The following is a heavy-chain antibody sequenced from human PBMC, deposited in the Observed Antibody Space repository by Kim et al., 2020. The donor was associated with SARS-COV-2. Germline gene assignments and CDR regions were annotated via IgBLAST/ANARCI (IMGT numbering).Heavy chain of an antibody. J-gene: IGHJ4*02. D-gene: IGHD3-10*01. V-gene: IGHV4-39*07. Sequence: NPSPKSRGPIFDDTSQNQFSLKRSSVTAADTAVYYCARAGSTVKFFDYWGQGTLVTVSS. CDR3: ARAGSTVKFFDY.